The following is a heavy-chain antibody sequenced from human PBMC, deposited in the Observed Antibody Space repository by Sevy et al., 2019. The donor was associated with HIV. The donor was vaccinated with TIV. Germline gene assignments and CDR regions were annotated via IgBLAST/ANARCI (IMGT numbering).Heavy chain of an antibody. V-gene: IGHV3-11*01. CDR3: ARDHVKDGDLGDYYYFAMDV. D-gene: IGHD4-17*01. J-gene: IGHJ6*02. CDR1: GFTFSDYY. CDR2: ISGSDGTI. Sequence: GGSLRLSCAASGFTFSDYYMSWIRQAPGKGLEWISYISGSDGTIFYADSVKGRFTISRDNSKNSLNLQMSSLRAEDTAVYYCARDHVKDGDLGDYYYFAMDVWGQGTTVTVSS.